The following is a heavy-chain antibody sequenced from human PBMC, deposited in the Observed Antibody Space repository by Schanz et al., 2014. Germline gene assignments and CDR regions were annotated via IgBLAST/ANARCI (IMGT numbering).Heavy chain of an antibody. V-gene: IGHV3-30-3*01. D-gene: IGHD3-3*01. J-gene: IGHJ4*02. Sequence: VQLLESGGGFVQPGGSLRLSCAASGFTFNSYAFHWVRQAPGKGLEWVALISYDGNTKYYADSVKGRFTISRDNSKNTLYLQMNSLRADDTAVYYCARDLLVSHYDFWSGNDYWGQGTLVTVSS. CDR3: ARDLLVSHYDFWSGNDY. CDR1: GFTFNSYA. CDR2: ISYDGNTK.